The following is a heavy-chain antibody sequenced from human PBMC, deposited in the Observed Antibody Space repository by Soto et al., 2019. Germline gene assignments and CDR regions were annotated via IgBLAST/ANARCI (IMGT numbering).Heavy chain of an antibody. Sequence: GGSLRLSCAASGFPCSSYDMSWVRQAPGKGLEWVSTILVAGSTHYPDSVKGRFTISRDNSKNTVFLQMNSLTAGDTAVYYCAKATATGGGAFDICGQGTMVTVSS. D-gene: IGHD2-8*02. J-gene: IGHJ3*02. CDR2: ILVAGST. CDR3: AKATATGGGAFDI. CDR1: GFPCSSYD. V-gene: IGHV3-23*01.